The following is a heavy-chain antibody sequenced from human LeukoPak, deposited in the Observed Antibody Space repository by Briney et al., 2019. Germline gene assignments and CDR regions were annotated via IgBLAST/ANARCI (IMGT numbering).Heavy chain of an antibody. Sequence: GGSLRLSCAASGFTFSSYWMSWVRQAPGKGLEWVANIKQDGSEKYYVDSVKGRFTISRDNAKNSLYLQMNSLRAEDTAVYYCARDTIAVAGTWFDYWGQGTLVTVSS. V-gene: IGHV3-7*01. D-gene: IGHD6-19*01. CDR3: ARDTIAVAGTWFDY. J-gene: IGHJ4*02. CDR1: GFTFSSYW. CDR2: IKQDGSEK.